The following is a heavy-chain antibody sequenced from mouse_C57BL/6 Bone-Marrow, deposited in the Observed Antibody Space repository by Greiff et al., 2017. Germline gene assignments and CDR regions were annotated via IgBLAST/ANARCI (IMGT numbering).Heavy chain of an antibody. CDR2: PFDSGIT. CDR3: ARVRNGYFDV. J-gene: IGHJ1*03. V-gene: IGHV3-3*01. CDR1: GFSINSDCY. Sequence: EVHLVESGPSLVRPSQTLSLTCTVPGFSINSDCYWIWIRQFPGNKLDYIGYPFDSGITSSNPSLESRTYITRDTSKNQFSLKLSSVTTEDTATYYGARVRNGYFDVWGTGTTVTVSS.